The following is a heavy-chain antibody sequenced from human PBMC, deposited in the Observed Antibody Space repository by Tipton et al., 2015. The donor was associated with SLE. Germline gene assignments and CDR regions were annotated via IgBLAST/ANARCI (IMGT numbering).Heavy chain of an antibody. CDR3: ARHFGLVGSTVFYFFGLDV. CDR2: ISHTGST. J-gene: IGHJ6*02. V-gene: IGHV4-34*01. Sequence: TLSLTCAVYGGSISAYYWSWIRQPPGKGLEWIGEISHTGSTNFNPSLKRRVAISADTSKRQFSLKLSSVTAADTAVYYCARHFGLVGSTVFYFFGLDVWGLGTTVTVSS. CDR1: GGSISAYY. D-gene: IGHD1-26*01.